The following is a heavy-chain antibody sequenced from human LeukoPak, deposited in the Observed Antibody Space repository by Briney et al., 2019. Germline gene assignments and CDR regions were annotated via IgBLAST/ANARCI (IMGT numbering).Heavy chain of an antibody. CDR3: GAAEGNFWMGYHYFEN. V-gene: IGHV4-39*01. J-gene: IGHJ4*02. D-gene: IGHD3-3*01. CDR2: IYFDDNT. CDR1: GGSIGSSSYY. Sequence: SETLSLTCTVSGGSIGSSSYYWGWIRQSPGKGLEWIGTIYFDDNTFQNPSLTSRVTMSLDMSKSQFSLRLSSVTAADTAIYYCGAAEGNFWMGYHYFENGGQGTLVSVSS.